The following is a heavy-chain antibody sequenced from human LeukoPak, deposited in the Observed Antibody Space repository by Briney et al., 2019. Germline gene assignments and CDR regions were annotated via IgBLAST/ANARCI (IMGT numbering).Heavy chain of an antibody. Sequence: ASVKVSCKASGYTFTGYYMHWVRQAPGQGLEWMGWINPNSGGTNYAQKFQGRVTMTRDTSISTAYMELSRLRSDDTAVYYCARSRYHYDSSGYYDAFDIWGQGTMVTVSS. J-gene: IGHJ3*02. CDR3: ARSRYHYDSSGYYDAFDI. CDR1: GYTFTGYY. D-gene: IGHD3-22*01. V-gene: IGHV1-2*02. CDR2: INPNSGGT.